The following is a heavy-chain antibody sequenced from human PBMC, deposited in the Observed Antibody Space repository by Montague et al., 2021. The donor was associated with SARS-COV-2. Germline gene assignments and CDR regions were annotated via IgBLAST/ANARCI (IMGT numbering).Heavy chain of an antibody. Sequence: SETLSLTCTVSGGSFGSSHYYWAWMPQPPGNGLEWIGTNYYSGNTYYNPSPRSRVTIDVDASTNQFSLKLHSATAADTAVYYCARGLYYDDYVHWFDTWGQGTLVTVSS. V-gene: IGHV4-39*01. CDR1: GGSFGSSHYY. J-gene: IGHJ5*02. D-gene: IGHD4-17*01. CDR2: NYYSGNT. CDR3: ARGLYYDDYVHWFDT.